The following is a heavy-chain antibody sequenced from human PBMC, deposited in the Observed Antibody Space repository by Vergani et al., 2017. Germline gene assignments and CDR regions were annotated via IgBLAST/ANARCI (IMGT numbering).Heavy chain of an antibody. CDR3: ASSSGYKSGWYFDL. D-gene: IGHD5-12*01. V-gene: IGHV4-34*11. CDR1: GGSFSGYY. J-gene: IGHJ2*01. Sequence: QVQLQQWGAGLLKPSETLSLTCAVYGGSFSGYYWGWIRQPPGKGLEWIGYIYYSGSTNYNPSLKSRVTISVDTSKNQFSLKLSSVTAADTAVYYCASSSGYKSGWYFDLWGRGTLVTVSS. CDR2: IYYSGST.